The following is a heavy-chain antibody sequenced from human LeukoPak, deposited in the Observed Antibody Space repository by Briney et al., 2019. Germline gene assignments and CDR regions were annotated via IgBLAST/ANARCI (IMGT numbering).Heavy chain of an antibody. CDR2: IKQDGSEK. CDR1: GFTFSSYW. Sequence: GGSLRLSCAASGFTFSSYWMSWVRQAPGKGLERVANIKQDGSEKYYVDSVKGRFTISRDNAKNSLYLQMNSPRAEDTAVYYCARDLGSGSYYYYYMDVWGKGTTVTVSS. J-gene: IGHJ6*03. CDR3: ARDLGSGSYYYYYMDV. D-gene: IGHD1-26*01. V-gene: IGHV3-7*01.